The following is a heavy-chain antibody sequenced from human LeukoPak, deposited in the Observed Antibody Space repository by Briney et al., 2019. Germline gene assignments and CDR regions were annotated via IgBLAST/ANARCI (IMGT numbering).Heavy chain of an antibody. CDR1: GYTFTHYG. D-gene: IGHD2-2*02. CDR2: ISYNGNNK. J-gene: IGHJ6*03. V-gene: IGHV3-30*03. CDR3: ARNTLYNYYYYYYMDV. Sequence: GGSLRLSCVISGYTFTHYGFHWVRQAPGKALEWVAYISYNGNNKYEDSVKGRFTISRDNSKNTLYLQMNSLRAEDTAVYYCARNTLYNYYYYYYMDVWGKGTTVTISS.